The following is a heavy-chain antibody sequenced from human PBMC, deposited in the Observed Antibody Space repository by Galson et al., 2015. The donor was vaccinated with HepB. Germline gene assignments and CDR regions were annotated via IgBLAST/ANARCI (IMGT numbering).Heavy chain of an antibody. Sequence: SVKVSCKASGGTFSSYTISWVRQAPGQGLEWMGRIIPILGIANYAQKFQGRVTITADKSTSTAYMELSSLRSEDTAVYYCARVKNYYDSSGYRYYYFDYWGQGTLATVSS. CDR3: ARVKNYYDSSGYRYYYFDY. CDR1: GGTFSSYT. D-gene: IGHD3-22*01. J-gene: IGHJ4*02. CDR2: IIPILGIA. V-gene: IGHV1-69*02.